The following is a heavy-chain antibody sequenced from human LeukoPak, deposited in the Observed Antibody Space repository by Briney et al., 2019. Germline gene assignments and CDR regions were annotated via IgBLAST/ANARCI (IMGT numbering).Heavy chain of an antibody. Sequence: PGGSLRLSCAASGFSFNGSGMHWVRQAPGKGLEWVAFIRYDGSNKYYADSVKGRFTISRDNAKNSLYLQMNSLRAEDTAVYYCARDLRVEAAAGTFYYYMDVWGKGTTVTVSS. CDR3: ARDLRVEAAAGTFYYYMDV. V-gene: IGHV3-30*02. CDR2: IRYDGSNK. CDR1: GFSFNGSG. J-gene: IGHJ6*03. D-gene: IGHD6-13*01.